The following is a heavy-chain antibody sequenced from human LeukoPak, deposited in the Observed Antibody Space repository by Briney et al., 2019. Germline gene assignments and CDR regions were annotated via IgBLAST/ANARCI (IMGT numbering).Heavy chain of an antibody. Sequence: GGSLRLSCAASGFTFSSYGMHWVHQAPGKGLEWVAVISYDGSNKYYADSVKGRFTISRDNSKNTLYLQMNSLRAEDTAVYYCARDRLGDSVVPAAMPWYYYGMDVWGKGTTVTVSS. J-gene: IGHJ6*04. D-gene: IGHD2-2*01. CDR1: GFTFSSYG. CDR2: ISYDGSNK. CDR3: ARDRLGDSVVPAAMPWYYYGMDV. V-gene: IGHV3-30*03.